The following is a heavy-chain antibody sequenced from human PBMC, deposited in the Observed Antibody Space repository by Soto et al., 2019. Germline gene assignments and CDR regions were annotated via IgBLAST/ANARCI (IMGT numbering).Heavy chain of an antibody. CDR2: ISSSSSYI. J-gene: IGHJ6*03. V-gene: IGHV3-21*01. CDR3: ARSLYPGILVSGVCYYYNSMVF. Sequence: GGDLRLPWAASGFTLRPSEQNLFRQVPGKGQEWVSSISSSSSYIYYADSVKGRFTIARDNAKNSLYLQMNSLRAEDTAVYYCARSLYPGILVSGVCYYYNSMVFRCKG. D-gene: IGHD3-16*01. CDR1: GFTLRPSE.